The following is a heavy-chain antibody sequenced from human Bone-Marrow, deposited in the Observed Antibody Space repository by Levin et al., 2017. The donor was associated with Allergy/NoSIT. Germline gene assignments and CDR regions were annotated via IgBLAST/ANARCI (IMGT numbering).Heavy chain of an antibody. V-gene: IGHV4-59*01. J-gene: IGHJ6*02. CDR1: GGSISNSY. D-gene: IGHD5-12*01. CDR3: ASLGYTISYYDYAMDV. CDR2: IKNSGTT. Sequence: ESLKISCSVSGGSISNSYWSWIRQAPGKGLEWIGYIKNSGTTKYNPSLNSRVTISADTSKNQVSLRLTSLTAADTAVYYCASLGYTISYYDYAMDVWGQGTTVTVSS.